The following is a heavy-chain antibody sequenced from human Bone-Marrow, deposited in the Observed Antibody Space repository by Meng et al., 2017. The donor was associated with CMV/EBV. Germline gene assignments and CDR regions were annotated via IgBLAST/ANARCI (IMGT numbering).Heavy chain of an antibody. J-gene: IGHJ3*02. CDR2: IYSGGSST. CDR3: AREEQQLVLDAFDI. Sequence: GGSLRLSCAASGFTFSSYAMNWVRQAPGKGLEWVSVIYSGGSSTYYADSVKGRFTISRDNSKSTLNLQMNSLRAEDTAVYYCAREEQQLVLDAFDIWGQATMVTVSS. CDR1: GFTFSSYA. V-gene: IGHV3-23*03. D-gene: IGHD6-13*01.